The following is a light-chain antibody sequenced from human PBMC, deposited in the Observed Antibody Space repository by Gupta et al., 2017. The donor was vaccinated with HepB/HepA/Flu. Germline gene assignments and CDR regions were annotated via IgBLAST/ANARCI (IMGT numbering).Light chain of an antibody. Sequence: EIVLTQSPATLSLSPGERATLSCRASQSVSSYLAWYQQKPGQAPRLLIYDASNRATGIPARCSGSGSVTDFTLTISSLEPEDFAVYYCQKRSNWITFGQGTRLEIK. CDR2: DAS. CDR1: QSVSSY. J-gene: IGKJ5*01. V-gene: IGKV3-11*01. CDR3: QKRSNWIT.